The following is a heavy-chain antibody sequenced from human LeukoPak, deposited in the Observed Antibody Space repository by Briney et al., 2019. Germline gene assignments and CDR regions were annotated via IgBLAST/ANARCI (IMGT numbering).Heavy chain of an antibody. CDR1: GGTFSSYA. V-gene: IGHV1-69*01. CDR2: IIPIFGTA. Sequence: SVKVSCKASGGTFSSYAISWVRQAPGQGLEWMGGIIPIFGTANYAQKLQGRVTITADESTSTAYMELSSLRSEDTAVYYCARVVLSDIVVVVAATRSYYYYYGMDVWGQGTTVTVSS. J-gene: IGHJ6*02. CDR3: ARVVLSDIVVVVAATRSYYYYYGMDV. D-gene: IGHD2-15*01.